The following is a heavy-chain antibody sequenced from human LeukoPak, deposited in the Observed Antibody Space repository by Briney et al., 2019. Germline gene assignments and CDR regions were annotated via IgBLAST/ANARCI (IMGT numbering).Heavy chain of an antibody. J-gene: IGHJ3*02. V-gene: IGHV4-59*11. D-gene: IGHD4-17*01. CDR1: GGSFSSHY. Sequence: SETLSLTCTGSGGSFSSHYWNWIRQPPGKGLEWIGYISYIGSTNYNPSLKSRVTISVDTSKNQFSLKLSSVTAADTSVYYCARDPTTVTKGLDIWGQGTMVTVSS. CDR3: ARDPTTVTKGLDI. CDR2: ISYIGST.